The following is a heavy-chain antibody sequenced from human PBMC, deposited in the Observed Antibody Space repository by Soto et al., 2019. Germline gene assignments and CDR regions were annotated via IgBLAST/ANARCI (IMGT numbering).Heavy chain of an antibody. CDR3: AKDGYSGYGGSYFDY. Sequence: PGGSLRLSCAASGFTFSSYGMHWVRQAPGKGLEWVAVISYDGSNKYYADSVKGRFTISRDNSKNTLYLQMNSLRAEDTAVYYCAKDGYSGYGGSYFDYWGQGTL. V-gene: IGHV3-30*18. CDR2: ISYDGSNK. J-gene: IGHJ4*02. CDR1: GFTFSSYG. D-gene: IGHD5-12*01.